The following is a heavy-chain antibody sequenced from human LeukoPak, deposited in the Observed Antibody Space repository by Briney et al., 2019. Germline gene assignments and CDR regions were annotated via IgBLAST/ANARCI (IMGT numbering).Heavy chain of an antibody. CDR2: ISGSGGST. J-gene: IGHJ3*02. D-gene: IGHD3-10*01. CDR1: GFTFSSYA. CDR3: AKDAYDYYGSGSYDAFDI. Sequence: GGSLGLSCAASGFTFSSYAMSWVRQAPGKGLEGVLAISGSGGSTYYADSVKGRFTISRDNSKNTLYLQMNSLRAEDTAVYYCAKDAYDYYGSGSYDAFDIWGQGTMVTVSS. V-gene: IGHV3-23*01.